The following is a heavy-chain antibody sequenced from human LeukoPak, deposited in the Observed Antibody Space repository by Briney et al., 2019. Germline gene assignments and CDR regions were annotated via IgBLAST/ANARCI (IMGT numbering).Heavy chain of an antibody. V-gene: IGHV4-61*01. CDR1: GGSVNSGSYY. J-gene: IGHJ4*02. CDR3: ARDSGILTGYYPYFDY. CDR2: ISYSGST. D-gene: IGHD3-9*01. Sequence: NPSETLSLTCTVSGGSVNSGSYYWSWIRQPPGKGLEWIGNISYSGSTNYNPSLKSRVTISADTSKNQFSLKLSSVTAADTAVYYCARDSGILTGYYPYFDYWGQGTLVTVSS.